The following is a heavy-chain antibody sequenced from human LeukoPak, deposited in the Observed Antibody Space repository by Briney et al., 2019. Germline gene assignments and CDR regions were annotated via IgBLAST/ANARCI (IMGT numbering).Heavy chain of an antibody. CDR2: IIPIFGTA. D-gene: IGHD3-10*01. J-gene: IGHJ6*02. V-gene: IGHV1-69*01. Sequence: IIPIFGTANYAQKFQGRVTITADESTSTAYMELSSLRSEDTAVYYCARAITMVRGNDGMDVWGQGTTVTVSS. CDR3: ARAITMVRGNDGMDV.